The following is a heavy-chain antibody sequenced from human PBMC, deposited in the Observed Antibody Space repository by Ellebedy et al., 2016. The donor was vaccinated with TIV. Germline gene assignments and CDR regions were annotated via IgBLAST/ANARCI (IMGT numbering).Heavy chain of an antibody. D-gene: IGHD6-19*01. J-gene: IGHJ4*02. CDR1: GGSISSYY. CDR3: ARDSGPVDY. Sequence: GSLRLXCTVSGGSISSYYWSWIRQPPGKGLEWIGEINHSGSTNYNPSLKSRVTISVDRSKNQFSLKLSSVTAADTAVYYCARDSGPVDYWGQGTLVTVSS. V-gene: IGHV4-34*01. CDR2: INHSGST.